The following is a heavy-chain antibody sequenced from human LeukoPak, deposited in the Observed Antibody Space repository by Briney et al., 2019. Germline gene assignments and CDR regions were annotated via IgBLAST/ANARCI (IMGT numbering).Heavy chain of an antibody. V-gene: IGHV3-73*01. CDR3: TRHLPGLNQCYFYMDV. J-gene: IGHJ6*03. Sequence: PGGSLRLSCAASGFTLGDSAVHWVRQASGKGLEWIGRIRSKADNYATAYVASVEGRFTLSRDDSKNTAYLQMNNLKTEDTALYHCTRHLPGLNQCYFYMDVWGKGTTVTVSS. CDR2: IRSKADNYAT. D-gene: IGHD6-19*01. CDR1: GFTLGDSA.